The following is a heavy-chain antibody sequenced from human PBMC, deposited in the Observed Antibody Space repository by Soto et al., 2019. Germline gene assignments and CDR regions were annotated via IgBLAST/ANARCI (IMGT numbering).Heavy chain of an antibody. J-gene: IGHJ5*02. Sequence: GGSLRLSCAASGFTFSGSAMNWVRQASGKGLEWVGRIRTKANSYATAYAASVKGRFTISRDDSMNTAYLQMNSLKTEDTAVYYCSRPPYYGSGSYEGAWGQGTRVTVSS. D-gene: IGHD3-10*01. CDR3: SRPPYYGSGSYEGA. CDR2: IRTKANSYAT. V-gene: IGHV3-73*01. CDR1: GFTFSGSA.